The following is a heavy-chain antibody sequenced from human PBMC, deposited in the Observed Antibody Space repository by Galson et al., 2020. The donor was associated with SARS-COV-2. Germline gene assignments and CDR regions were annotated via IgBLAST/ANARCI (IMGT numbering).Heavy chain of an antibody. D-gene: IGHD2-21*02. V-gene: IGHV4-4*02. Sequence: SETLSLTCAVSGGSITTSDWWGWVRQPPGKGLEWIGEIYHSGYTNYNPPLKSLVTMSVDKSKNHFSLKLSSATAADTALYYCSGIIVTACYISCMDGWGKGTPVTVS. CDR2: IYHSGYT. CDR1: GGSITTSDW. CDR3: SGIIVTACYISCMDG. J-gene: IGHJ6*03.